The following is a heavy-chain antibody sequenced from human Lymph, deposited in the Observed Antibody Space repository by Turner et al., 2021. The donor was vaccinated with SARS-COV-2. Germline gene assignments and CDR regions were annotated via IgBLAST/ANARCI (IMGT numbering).Heavy chain of an antibody. D-gene: IGHD3-22*01. V-gene: IGHV1-2*02. CDR1: GYTFTDYY. J-gene: IGHJ3*02. Sequence: QVQLVQSGAEVTKPGASVKVSCKASGYTFTDYYMHWVRQAPGQGLEWMGWIKPNSGGTDYAQKFQGRVTVTRDASFNTAYMELTRLRSDDTAVYYCARGGLYYYDSSAYYNDAFDIWGQGTMVTVSS. CDR2: IKPNSGGT. CDR3: ARGGLYYYDSSAYYNDAFDI.